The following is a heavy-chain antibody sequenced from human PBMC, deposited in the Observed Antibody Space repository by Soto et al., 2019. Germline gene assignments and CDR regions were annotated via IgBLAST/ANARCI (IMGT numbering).Heavy chain of an antibody. Sequence: PGGSLRLSCAASGFTFSSYWMSWVRQAPGKGLEWVANIKQDGSEKYYVDSVKGRFTISRDNAKNSLYLQMNSLRAEDTAVYYCAREIGSGWYGTYYFDYWGQGTLVTVSS. CDR2: IKQDGSEK. CDR3: AREIGSGWYGTYYFDY. D-gene: IGHD6-19*01. J-gene: IGHJ4*02. CDR1: GFTFSSYW. V-gene: IGHV3-7*03.